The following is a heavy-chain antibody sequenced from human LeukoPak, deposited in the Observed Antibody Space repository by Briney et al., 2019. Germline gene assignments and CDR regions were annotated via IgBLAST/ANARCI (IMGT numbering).Heavy chain of an antibody. J-gene: IGHJ2*01. V-gene: IGHV4-34*01. D-gene: IGHD4-23*01. Sequence: SETLSLTCAVYGGSFSGYYWSWIRQPPGKGLEWIGEIYHSGSANYNPSLQSRVTISVDTSKNQFSLKLSSVTAADTAVYYCARGLGGGNSVYFDLWGRGTLVTVSS. CDR3: ARGLGGGNSVYFDL. CDR1: GGSFSGYY. CDR2: IYHSGSA.